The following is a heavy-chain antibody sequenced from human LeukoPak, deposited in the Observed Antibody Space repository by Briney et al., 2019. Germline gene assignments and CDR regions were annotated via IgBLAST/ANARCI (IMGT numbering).Heavy chain of an antibody. CDR3: ARVVYRAFDI. CDR2: INHSGST. V-gene: IGHV4-34*01. J-gene: IGHJ3*02. D-gene: IGHD1-14*01. CDR1: GGSINYYY. Sequence: PSETLSLTCTVSGGSINYYYWMWIRQPPGKGLEWIGEINHSGSTNYNPSLKSRVTISVDTSKNQFSLKLSSVTAADTAVYYCARVVYRAFDIWGQGTMVTVSS.